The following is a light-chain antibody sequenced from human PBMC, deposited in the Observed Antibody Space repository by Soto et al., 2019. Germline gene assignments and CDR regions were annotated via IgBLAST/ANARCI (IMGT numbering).Light chain of an antibody. CDR3: QQLFDSPIT. Sequence: IMLTQSPATLSLSPGESATLTFRATGSVSSYLPWYQQKPGQSPRLLIYEASSRPTDSPARFSGSGSGTDFTLTISGLQPEDFATYYCQQLFDSPITFGQGTRLAI. V-gene: IGKV3-11*01. CDR1: GSVSSY. CDR2: EAS. J-gene: IGKJ5*01.